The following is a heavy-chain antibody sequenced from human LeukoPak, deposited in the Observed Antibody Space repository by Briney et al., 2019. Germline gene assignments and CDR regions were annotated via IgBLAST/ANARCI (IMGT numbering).Heavy chain of an antibody. V-gene: IGHV4-59*01. CDR1: GGSISSYY. D-gene: IGHD3-10*01. Sequence: PSETLSLTCTVSGGSISSYYWSWIRQPPGKGLEWIGYIYYSGSTNYNPSLQSRVTISVDTSKNQFSLKLSSVTAADTAVYYCASVYYYGSGSYFDYWGQGTLVTVSS. CDR3: ASVYYYGSGSYFDY. J-gene: IGHJ4*02. CDR2: IYYSGST.